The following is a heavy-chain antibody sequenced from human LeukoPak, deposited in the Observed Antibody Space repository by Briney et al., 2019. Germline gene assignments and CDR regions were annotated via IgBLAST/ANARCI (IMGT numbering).Heavy chain of an antibody. CDR2: IYYSVST. CDR1: GGSISSSSYY. CDR3: ARDAGHFDY. V-gene: IGHV4-39*07. D-gene: IGHD3-10*01. J-gene: IGHJ4*02. Sequence: SETLSLTCTVSGGSISSSSYYWGWIRQPPGKGLEWIGSIYYSVSTYYNPSLKSRVTISVDTSKNQFSLKLSSVTAADTAVYYCARDAGHFDYWGQGTLVTVSS.